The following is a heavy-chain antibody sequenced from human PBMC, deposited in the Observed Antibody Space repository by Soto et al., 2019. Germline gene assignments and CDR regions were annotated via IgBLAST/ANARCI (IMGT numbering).Heavy chain of an antibody. CDR3: VRGRPWELYDY. D-gene: IGHD1-7*01. CDR1: GYTFTSYY. CDR2: INPSGGST. J-gene: IGHJ4*02. V-gene: IGHV1-46*01. Sequence: GASVKVSCKASGYTFTSYYIHWVRQAPGQGLEWMGIINPSGGSTSYAQKFQGRVTMTRDTSTSTVYMELSSLRSEDTAVYFCVRGRPWELYDYWGQGTLVTVSS.